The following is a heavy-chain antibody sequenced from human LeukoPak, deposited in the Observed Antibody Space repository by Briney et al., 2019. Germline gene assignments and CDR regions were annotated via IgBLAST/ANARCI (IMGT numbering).Heavy chain of an antibody. CDR1: GFTFSGYA. CDR3: AKDGCAGDCFDY. D-gene: IGHD2-21*01. CDR2: VSYDGDNK. J-gene: IGHJ4*02. Sequence: GGSLRLSCETSGFTFSGYALHRVRQAPGKGLEWVAVVSYDGDNKYYADSAKGRFTISRDDSTNTLYLQMSSLRPEDTATYYCAKDGCAGDCFDYWGPGTLVAVSS. V-gene: IGHV3-30*18.